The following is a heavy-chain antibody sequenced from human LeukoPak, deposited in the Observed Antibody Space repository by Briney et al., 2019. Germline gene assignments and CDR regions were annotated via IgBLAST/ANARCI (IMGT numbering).Heavy chain of an antibody. CDR2: ISSNGGST. CDR1: GFTFSSYA. V-gene: IGHV3-64*01. CDR3: ARAPPLYGSGTYYYGMDV. D-gene: IGHD3-10*01. Sequence: GGSLRLSCAASGFTFSSYAMHWVRQAPGKGLEYVSAISSNGGSTYYANSVKGRFTISRGNSKNTLYLQMGSLRAEVMAVYYCARAPPLYGSGTYYYGMDVWGQGTTVTVSS. J-gene: IGHJ6*02.